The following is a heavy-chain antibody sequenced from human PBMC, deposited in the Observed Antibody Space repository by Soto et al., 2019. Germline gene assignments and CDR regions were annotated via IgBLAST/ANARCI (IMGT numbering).Heavy chain of an antibody. J-gene: IGHJ5*02. Sequence: QVQLVQSGAEVKKPGSSVKVSCKASGGTFSSYAISWVRQAPGQGLEWMGGIIPIFGTANYAQKFQGRVTITADESTSTDYMELSSLRSEDTAVYYCARGGPEDSTPSNWFDPWGQGTLVTVSS. V-gene: IGHV1-69*01. D-gene: IGHD2-2*01. CDR1: GGTFSSYA. CDR3: ARGGPEDSTPSNWFDP. CDR2: IIPIFGTA.